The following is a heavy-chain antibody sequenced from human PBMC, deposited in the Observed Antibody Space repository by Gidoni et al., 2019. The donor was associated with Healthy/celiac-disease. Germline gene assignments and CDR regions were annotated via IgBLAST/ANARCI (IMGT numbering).Heavy chain of an antibody. Sequence: VQLVESGGGVVQPGRALRLYCAASGFTFRSYAMHWVRQAPGKGLEWVAFVSYDGSNKYYADSVKGRFTISRDNSKNTLYLQMNSLRAEDTAVYYCARGLYWFDPWGQGTLVTVSS. CDR3: ARGLYWFDP. CDR2: VSYDGSNK. V-gene: IGHV3-30*04. CDR1: GFTFRSYA. J-gene: IGHJ5*02.